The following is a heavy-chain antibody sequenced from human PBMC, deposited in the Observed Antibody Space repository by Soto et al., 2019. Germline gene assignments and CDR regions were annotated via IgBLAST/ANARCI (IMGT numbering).Heavy chain of an antibody. V-gene: IGHV1-3*01. CDR3: ARELQGLYYFDY. Sequence: EASVNLSCKSSGYTFISYSIHWVRQAPGQRLECMGWINAGNGNTKYSQKFQGRVTITRDTSASTAYMELTSLRSEDTAVYYCARELQGLYYFDYWGQGTLVTVSS. CDR1: GYTFISYS. D-gene: IGHD2-15*01. J-gene: IGHJ4*02. CDR2: INAGNGNT.